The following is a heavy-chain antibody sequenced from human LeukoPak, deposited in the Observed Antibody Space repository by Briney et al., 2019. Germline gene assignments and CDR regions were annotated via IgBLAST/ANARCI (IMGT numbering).Heavy chain of an antibody. J-gene: IGHJ4*02. CDR1: GYSFTSYW. Sequence: GEPRKTSGKASGYSFTSYWIGWVRQMPGKGLEWMGFIYPGDSDTTYSPSFQGQVTIAADKCISTAYLQWSSLKASDTAIYSCAESYSAGYLNYWGQGTLVTVSS. CDR3: AESYSAGYLNY. D-gene: IGHD6-13*01. CDR2: IYPGDSDT. V-gene: IGHV5-51*01.